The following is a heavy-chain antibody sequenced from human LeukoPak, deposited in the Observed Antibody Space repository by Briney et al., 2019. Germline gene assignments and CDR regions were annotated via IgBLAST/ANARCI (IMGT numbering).Heavy chain of an antibody. CDR3: AKDFLLPGDSSGAIPDAFDI. J-gene: IGHJ3*02. D-gene: IGHD3-22*01. CDR2: ISWNSGSI. CDR1: GFTFDDYA. Sequence: GGSLRLSCAASGFTFDDYAMPWVRQAPGKGLEWVSGISWNSGSIGYADSVKGRFTISRDNAKNSLYLQMNSLRAEDTALYYCAKDFLLPGDSSGAIPDAFDIWGQGTMVTVSS. V-gene: IGHV3-9*01.